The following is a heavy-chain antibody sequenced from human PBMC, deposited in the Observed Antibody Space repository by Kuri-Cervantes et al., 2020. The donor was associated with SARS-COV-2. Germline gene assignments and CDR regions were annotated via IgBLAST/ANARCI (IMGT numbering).Heavy chain of an antibody. CDR2: IYNGGDT. CDR1: GFTFGDYA. D-gene: IGHD3-22*01. V-gene: IGHV3-53*01. CDR3: ARSDSRGWFDP. J-gene: IGHJ5*02. Sequence: GESLKISCTASGFTFGDYAMSWVRQAPGKGLEWVSAIYNGGDTYYADSVKGRFTISRDNFKNTLYFQMNSLRTEDTAVYYCARSDSRGWFDPWGQGTLVTVSS.